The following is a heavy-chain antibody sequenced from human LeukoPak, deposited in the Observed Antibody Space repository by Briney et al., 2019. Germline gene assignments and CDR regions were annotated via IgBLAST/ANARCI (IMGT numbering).Heavy chain of an antibody. CDR1: GFTFSNYA. D-gene: IGHD2-15*01. CDR2: NNGDGSTT. CDR3: ARDPRNVGLAP. V-gene: IGHV3-74*01. Sequence: PGGSLRLSCAASGFTFSNYAMHWVRQAPGKGLMYISRNNGDGSTTNYADVVKGRFTMSRDNVKNTLYLQMNSLRVEDTAVYYCARDPRNVGLAPWGQGTLVTVSS. J-gene: IGHJ5*02.